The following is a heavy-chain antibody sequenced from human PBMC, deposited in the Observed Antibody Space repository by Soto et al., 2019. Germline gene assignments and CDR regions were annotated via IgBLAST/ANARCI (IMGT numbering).Heavy chain of an antibody. V-gene: IGHV3-23*01. Sequence: LRLSCAASGFTFISYAMSWVRQAPGKGLEWVSAISGSGGSTYYADSVKGRFTISRDNSKNTLYLQMNSLRAEDTAVYYCAKDDGYDSSGFDWGQGTLVSVSS. CDR3: AKDDGYDSSGFD. J-gene: IGHJ4*02. CDR2: ISGSGGST. D-gene: IGHD3-22*01. CDR1: GFTFISYA.